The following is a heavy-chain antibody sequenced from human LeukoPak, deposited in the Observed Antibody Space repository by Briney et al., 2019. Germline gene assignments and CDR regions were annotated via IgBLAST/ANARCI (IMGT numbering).Heavy chain of an antibody. V-gene: IGHV3-48*03. CDR1: GFTFSGYN. CDR3: ARDDCNGGSCYPDY. Sequence: RGSLRLSCAASGFTFSGYNMNWVRQAPGKGLEWVSYISSTGSTKYYADSVKGRFTISRDNAKNSLYLQMNSLRAEDTAVYYCARDDCNGGSCYPDYWGQGTLLTVSS. CDR2: ISSTGSTK. J-gene: IGHJ4*02. D-gene: IGHD2-15*01.